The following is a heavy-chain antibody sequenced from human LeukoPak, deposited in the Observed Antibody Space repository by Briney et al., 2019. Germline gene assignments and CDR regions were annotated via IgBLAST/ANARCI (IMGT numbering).Heavy chain of an antibody. Sequence: PGGSLRLSCAASGFTFRSYWMSWVRQVPGKGLEWVANINQDRREKYYVDSVRGRFTISRDNAKNSLFLEMNSLRVEDTAVYYCARDRGYGSGSYYIRVFDYWGQGTLVTASS. CDR3: ARDRGYGSGSYYIRVFDY. J-gene: IGHJ4*02. CDR2: INQDRREK. CDR1: GFTFRSYW. D-gene: IGHD3-10*01. V-gene: IGHV3-7*03.